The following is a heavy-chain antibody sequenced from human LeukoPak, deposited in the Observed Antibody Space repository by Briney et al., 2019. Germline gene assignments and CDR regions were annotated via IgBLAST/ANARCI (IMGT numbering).Heavy chain of an antibody. CDR2: IYSDGST. CDR1: GLTVTSNY. J-gene: IGHJ5*02. Sequence: GGSLRLSCAASGLTVTSNYMSWVRQAPGKGLEWVSVIYSDGSTYYADSVKGRFSISRDNSKNTLYLQLNSLRVEDTAVYYCARARGDIVVVPAAIWFDPWGQGTLVTVSS. V-gene: IGHV3-66*01. CDR3: ARARGDIVVVPAAIWFDP. D-gene: IGHD2-2*01.